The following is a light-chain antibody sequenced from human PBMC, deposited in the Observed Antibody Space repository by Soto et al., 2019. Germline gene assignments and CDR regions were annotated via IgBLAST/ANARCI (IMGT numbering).Light chain of an antibody. CDR1: SSHIESNT. CDR3: AAWDDNLSGWV. V-gene: IGLV1-44*01. Sequence: QSVLTQPPSASGTPGQRVTISCSGSSSHIESNTVNWYQQLPGAAPRLLIYSDNQRPSGVPDRFSGSKSGNSACLAISGLESDDEADYYCAAWDDNLSGWVFGGGTKRTVL. CDR2: SDN. J-gene: IGLJ3*02.